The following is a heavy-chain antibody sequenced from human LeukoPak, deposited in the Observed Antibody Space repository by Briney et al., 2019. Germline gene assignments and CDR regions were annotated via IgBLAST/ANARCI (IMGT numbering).Heavy chain of an antibody. CDR2: INPSGGST. V-gene: IGHV1-46*01. CDR1: GYTFTSYY. D-gene: IGHD5-18*01. CDR3: ARDLGYTAMVTGYFDH. Sequence: GASVKVSCKASGYTFTSYYMHWVRQAPGQGLECMGIINPSGGSTSYAQKFQGRVTMTRDMSTSTVYMELSSLRSEDTAVYYCARDLGYTAMVTGYFDHWGQGTLVTVSS. J-gene: IGHJ4*02.